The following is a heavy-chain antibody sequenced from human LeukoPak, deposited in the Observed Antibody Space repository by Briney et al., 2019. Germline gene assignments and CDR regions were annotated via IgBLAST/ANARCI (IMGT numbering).Heavy chain of an antibody. CDR1: GFTFSSYE. CDR3: ARGGAVAGLY. J-gene: IGHJ4*02. Sequence: GGSLRLSCAVSGFTFSSYEMNWVRQAPGKGLEWVSYISSSGNTVYYPDSVKGRFIISRDNAKNSLYLQMNSLRGEDAAVYYCARGGAVAGLYWGQGTLVTVSS. V-gene: IGHV3-48*03. D-gene: IGHD6-19*01. CDR2: ISSSGNTV.